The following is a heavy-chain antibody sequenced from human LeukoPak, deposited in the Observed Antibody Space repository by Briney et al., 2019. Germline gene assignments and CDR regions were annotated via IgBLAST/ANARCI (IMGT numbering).Heavy chain of an antibody. V-gene: IGHV3-23*01. D-gene: IGHD3-10*01. CDR1: GFTFSNYA. Sequence: GGSLRLSCGASGFTFSNYAMSWVRQAPGKGLEWVSGISGNGGGTYYADSAKGRFTISRDSSKNTLYLQMNSLRVEDTAVYYCAKDPHYSSSGTPFYFHYWGQGTLVTVSS. J-gene: IGHJ4*02. CDR3: AKDPHYSSSGTPFYFHY. CDR2: ISGNGGGT.